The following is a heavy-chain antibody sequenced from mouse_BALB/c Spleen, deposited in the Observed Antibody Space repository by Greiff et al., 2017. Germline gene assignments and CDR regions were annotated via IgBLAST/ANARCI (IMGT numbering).Heavy chain of an antibody. CDR3: ARDAGGSSYYFDY. CDR2: IRNKANGYTT. CDR1: GFTFTDYY. D-gene: IGHD1-1*01. J-gene: IGHJ2*01. V-gene: IGHV7-3*02. Sequence: EVHLVESGGGLVQPGGSLRLSCATSGFTFTDYYMSWVRQPPGKALEWLGFIRNKANGYTTEYSASVKGRFTISRDNSQSILYLQMNTLRAEDSATYYCARDAGGSSYYFDYWGQGTTLTVSS.